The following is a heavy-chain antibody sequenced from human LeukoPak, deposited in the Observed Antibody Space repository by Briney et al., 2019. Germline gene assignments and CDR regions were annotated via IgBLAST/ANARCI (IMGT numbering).Heavy chain of an antibody. V-gene: IGHV4-30-4*01. CDR2: IYYSGST. CDR1: GGSISSGDYY. Sequence: PSETLSLTCTVSGGSISSGDYYWSWIRQPPGTGLEWIGYIYYSGSTYYNPSLKSRVTISVDTSKNQFSLKLSSVTAADTAVYYCARGGAYYDSSGYGIWGQGTMVTVSS. D-gene: IGHD3-22*01. J-gene: IGHJ3*02. CDR3: ARGGAYYDSSGYGI.